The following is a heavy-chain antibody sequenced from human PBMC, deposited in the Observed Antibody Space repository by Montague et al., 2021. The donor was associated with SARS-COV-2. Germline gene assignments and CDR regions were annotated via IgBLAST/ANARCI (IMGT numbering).Heavy chain of an antibody. CDR2: TYYRSKWFN. CDR3: ARDRDLSSWDY. Sequence: CAISGDSVSSNSAAWNWIRQSPSSGLEWLGRTYYRSKWFNEYAVSVKSRITINPDTSKNQFSLQLNSVTPEDTAMYYCARDRDLSSWDYWGQGTLVTVSS. D-gene: IGHD6-13*01. J-gene: IGHJ4*02. V-gene: IGHV6-1*01. CDR1: GDSVSSNSAA.